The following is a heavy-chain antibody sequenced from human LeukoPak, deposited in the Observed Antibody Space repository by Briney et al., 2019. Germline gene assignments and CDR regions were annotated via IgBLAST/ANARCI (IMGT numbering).Heavy chain of an antibody. V-gene: IGHV3-30*03. Sequence: GGSPRLSCAASGFNFSIYGMHWVRQAPGKGLEWVAVISHDGSKNYYVDSVKGRFTISRDNSKNTMYLQINSLRREDTAVYYCAREGSPSYWGQGTLVTVSS. CDR1: GFNFSIYG. CDR2: ISHDGSKN. CDR3: AREGSPSY. J-gene: IGHJ4*02.